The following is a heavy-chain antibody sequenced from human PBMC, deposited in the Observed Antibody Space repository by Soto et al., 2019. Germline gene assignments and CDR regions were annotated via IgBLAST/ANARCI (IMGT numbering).Heavy chain of an antibody. Sequence: SETLSLTCAVYGGSFSGYYWSWIRQPPGKGLEWIGEINHSGSTNYNPSLKSRVTISVDTSKNQFSLKLSSVTAADTAVYYCARVFGYSYGRAYDYWGQGTLVTVSS. V-gene: IGHV4-34*01. J-gene: IGHJ4*02. CDR2: INHSGST. CDR3: ARVFGYSYGRAYDY. D-gene: IGHD5-18*01. CDR1: GGSFSGYY.